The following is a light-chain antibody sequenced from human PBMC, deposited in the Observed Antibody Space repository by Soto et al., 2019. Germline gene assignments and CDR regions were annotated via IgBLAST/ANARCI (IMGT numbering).Light chain of an antibody. Sequence: QSALAQPASLSGSPGQSITISCTGTSSDIGAYDYVSWFQQHPGKAPKLMISEVNNRPSGVSNRFSGSKSGNTAYLTISGLQVEDEAEYFCSSYEGSYTYVFGVGTKVTVL. V-gene: IGLV2-14*01. J-gene: IGLJ1*01. CDR3: SSYEGSYTYV. CDR2: EVN. CDR1: SSDIGAYDY.